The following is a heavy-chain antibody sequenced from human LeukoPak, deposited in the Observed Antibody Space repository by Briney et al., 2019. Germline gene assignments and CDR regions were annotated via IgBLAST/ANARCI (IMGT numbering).Heavy chain of an antibody. CDR3: ARGCSSTSCYTAIL. J-gene: IGHJ4*02. CDR2: IYTSGST. CDR1: GGSISSGSYY. Sequence: SQTLSLTCTVSGGSISSGSYYWSWIRQPAGKGLEWIGCIYTSGSTNYNPSLKSRVTISVDTSKNQFSLKLSSVTAADTAVYYCARGCSSTSCYTAILWGQGTLVTVSS. V-gene: IGHV4-61*02. D-gene: IGHD2-2*02.